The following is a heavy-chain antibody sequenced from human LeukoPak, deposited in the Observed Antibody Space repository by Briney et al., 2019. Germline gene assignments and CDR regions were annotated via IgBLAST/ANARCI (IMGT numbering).Heavy chain of an antibody. CDR3: AKDKGSSWSGYYFDY. CDR1: GFTFLDYT. CDR2: ITWDGEST. Sequence: GGSLRLSCAASGFTFLDYTMHWVRQPPGRGLEWVSLITWDGESTYYADSVKGRFTISRDNGKKSLYLQLDSLGSEDTAFYYCAKDKGSSWSGYYFDYWGQGTLVTVSS. D-gene: IGHD6-13*01. V-gene: IGHV3-43*01. J-gene: IGHJ4*02.